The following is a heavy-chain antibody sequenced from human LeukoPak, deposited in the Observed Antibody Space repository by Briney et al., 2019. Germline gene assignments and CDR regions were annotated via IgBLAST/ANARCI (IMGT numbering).Heavy chain of an antibody. CDR3: ARLPTVTFFDY. V-gene: IGHV4-34*01. Sequence: SETLSLTCAVYGGSFSCYNWSWIRQPPGKGLEWIGEINHSGSTNYNPSLKSRVTISVDTSKNQFSLKLSSVTAADTAVYYCARLPTVTFFDYWGQGTLVTVSS. J-gene: IGHJ4*02. D-gene: IGHD4-17*01. CDR2: INHSGST. CDR1: GGSFSCYN.